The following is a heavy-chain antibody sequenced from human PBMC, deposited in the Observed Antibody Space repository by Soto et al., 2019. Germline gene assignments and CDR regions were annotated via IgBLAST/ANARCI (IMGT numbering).Heavy chain of an antibody. CDR2: IYYSGST. Sequence: SETLSLTCTVSGGSISSYYWSWIRQPPGKGLEWIGYIYYSGSTNYNPSLKSRVTISVDTSKNQFSLKLSSVTAADTAVYYCARSRTRGLLRGGAGGMDVWGQGTTVTVSS. D-gene: IGHD2-21*02. V-gene: IGHV4-59*01. CDR3: ARSRTRGLLRGGAGGMDV. J-gene: IGHJ6*02. CDR1: GGSISSYY.